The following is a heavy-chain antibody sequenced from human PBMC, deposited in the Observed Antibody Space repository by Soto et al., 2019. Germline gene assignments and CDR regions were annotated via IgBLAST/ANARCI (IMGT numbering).Heavy chain of an antibody. J-gene: IGHJ5*01. Sequence: GGSLILSCAASGFTFSSYAMSWLRQSPGKGLEWVSGISGSGGSTYYADSEKGRITISRDNSKNTLYLQMHSLRAEDTAVYYCAKEPSTTGNFYNWFDSWGQGTLVTVSS. CDR3: AKEPSTTGNFYNWFDS. CDR1: GFTFSSYA. D-gene: IGHD3-9*01. CDR2: ISGSGGST. V-gene: IGHV3-23*01.